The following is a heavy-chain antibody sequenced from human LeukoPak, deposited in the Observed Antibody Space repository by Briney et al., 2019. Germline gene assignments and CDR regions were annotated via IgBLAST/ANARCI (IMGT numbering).Heavy chain of an antibody. CDR3: TRGFSVAAAGNDY. Sequence: ASVKVSCKASGYTFTSYDINWVRQATGQGLEWMGWMNPNSGNTGYAQKFQGRVTMTKNTSISTAYMELSSLRSEDTAVYYCTRGFSVAAAGNDYWGQGTLVTVSS. D-gene: IGHD6-13*01. CDR2: MNPNSGNT. CDR1: GYTFTSYD. V-gene: IGHV1-8*01. J-gene: IGHJ4*02.